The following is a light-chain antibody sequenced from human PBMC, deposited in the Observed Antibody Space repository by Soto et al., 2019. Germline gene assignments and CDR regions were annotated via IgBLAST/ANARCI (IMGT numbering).Light chain of an antibody. CDR3: SSYTTSDTLYV. J-gene: IGLJ1*01. CDR1: SSDVDGYNY. V-gene: IGLV2-14*01. Sequence: QSALTQPASVSGSPGQSITISCTEASSDVDGYNYVSWYQHHPGKAPKLIIYEVKNRPSGVSNRFSGSKSGNTASLTISGLQAEDEADYYCSSYTTSDTLYVFGTGTKVTV. CDR2: EVK.